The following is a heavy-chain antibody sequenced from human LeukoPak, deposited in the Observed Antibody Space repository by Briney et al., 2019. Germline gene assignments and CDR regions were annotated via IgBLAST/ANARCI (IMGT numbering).Heavy chain of an antibody. CDR3: AKVGVPIHEIWVDY. CDR2: ISGSGGST. Sequence: PGGSLRLSCAASGFTFSSYAMSWVRQAPGKGLEWVSAISGSGGSTYYADSVKGRFTISRDNSKNTLYLQVNSLRAEDTAVYYCAKVGVPIHEIWVDYWGQGTLVTVSS. CDR1: GFTFSSYA. J-gene: IGHJ4*02. V-gene: IGHV3-23*01. D-gene: IGHD1-26*01.